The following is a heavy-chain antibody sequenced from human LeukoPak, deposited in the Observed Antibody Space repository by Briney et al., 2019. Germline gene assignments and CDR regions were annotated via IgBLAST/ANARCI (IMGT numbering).Heavy chain of an antibody. CDR1: GGSFSGYY. CDR2: INHSGST. V-gene: IGHV4-34*01. D-gene: IGHD5-18*01. CDR3: ARVDGYSYGSYYYYYYGMDV. J-gene: IGHJ6*02. Sequence: SETLSLTCAVYGGSFSGYYWSWIRQPPGKGLEWIGEINHSGSTNYNPSLKSRVTISVDTSKNQFTLKLSSVTAADTAAYYCARVDGYSYGSYYYYYYGMDVWGQGTTVTVSS.